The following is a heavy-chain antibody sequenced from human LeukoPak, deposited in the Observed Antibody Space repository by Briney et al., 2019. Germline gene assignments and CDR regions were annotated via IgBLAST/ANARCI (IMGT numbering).Heavy chain of an antibody. D-gene: IGHD6-19*01. J-gene: IGHJ4*02. CDR3: AMQWLVKGGYYFDY. V-gene: IGHV3-48*01. CDR1: GFTFSNYG. CDR2: ITSSSSI. Sequence: GRSLRLSCAASGFTFSNYGMNWVRQAPGKGLEWVSFITSSSSIYYADSVKGRFTISRDNAKNSLFLQTNSLRAEDTAVYYCAMQWLVKGGYYFDYWGQGTLVSVSS.